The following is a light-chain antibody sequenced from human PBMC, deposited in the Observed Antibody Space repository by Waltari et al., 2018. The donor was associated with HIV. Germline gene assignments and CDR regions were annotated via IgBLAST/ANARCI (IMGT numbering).Light chain of an antibody. Sequence: DIQMTQSPSSLFDLLGDRVPITCRASQSISSYLNWYQQKPGKAPKLLIYAASSLQSGVPSRFSGSGSGTDFTLTISSLQPEDFATYYCQQSYSTPYTFGQGTKLEIK. CDR1: QSISSY. CDR2: AAS. CDR3: QQSYSTPYT. J-gene: IGKJ2*01. V-gene: IGKV1-39*01.